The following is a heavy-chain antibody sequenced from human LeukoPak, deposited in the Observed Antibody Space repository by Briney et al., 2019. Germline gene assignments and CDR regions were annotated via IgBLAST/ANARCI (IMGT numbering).Heavy chain of an antibody. CDR1: GGSISSSSYY. V-gene: IGHV4-39*01. D-gene: IGHD6-13*01. CDR3: SRPQRASAALDAFDI. Sequence: SETLSLTCTVSGGSISSSSYYWGWIRQPPGKGLEWIGSIFYTGTTYCNPSLKSRVTISVDTSKNQFSLNLSSVTAADTAVYYCSRPQRASAALDAFDIWGQGTMVTVSS. CDR2: IFYTGTT. J-gene: IGHJ3*02.